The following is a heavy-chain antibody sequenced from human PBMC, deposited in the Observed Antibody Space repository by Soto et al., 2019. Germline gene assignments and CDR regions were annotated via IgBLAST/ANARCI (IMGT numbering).Heavy chain of an antibody. J-gene: IGHJ4*02. CDR1: GYTFSNYD. CDR2: VNPNNGET. D-gene: IGHD3-10*01. V-gene: IGHV1-8*01. Sequence: QVPLVQSGAELKKPGASVKVSCKASGYTFSNYDMNWVRQATGQGPEWIGWVNPNNGETGYAQKFHGRVTLTTDISTTTAFMELTSLRSEDTAIYYCAKVSRQGSAIDFDYWGPGTLITVSS. CDR3: AKVSRQGSAIDFDY.